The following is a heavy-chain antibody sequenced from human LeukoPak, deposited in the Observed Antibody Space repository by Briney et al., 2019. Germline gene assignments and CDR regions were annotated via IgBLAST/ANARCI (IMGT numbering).Heavy chain of an antibody. V-gene: IGHV4-39*07. J-gene: IGHJ4*02. D-gene: IGHD6-13*01. CDR2: IYYSGST. Sequence: LETLSLTCTVSGGSISSGGYYWSWIRQPPGKGLEWIGSIYYSGSTYYNPSLKSRVTISVDTSKNQFSLKLSSVTAADTAVYYCARDPFDSSSWYDLDYFDYWGQGTLVTVSS. CDR3: ARDPFDSSSWYDLDYFDY. CDR1: GGSISSGGYY.